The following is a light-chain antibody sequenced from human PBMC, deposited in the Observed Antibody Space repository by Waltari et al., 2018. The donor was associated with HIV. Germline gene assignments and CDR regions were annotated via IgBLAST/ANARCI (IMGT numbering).Light chain of an antibody. J-gene: IGLJ1*01. V-gene: IGLV2-14*03. CDR2: EVR. CDR1: NSDIGGYGY. Sequence: QSALTQPASVSGSPGQSITISCTGTNSDIGGYGYVSWFQQHPGKAPKPIIYEVRNRPSGVSDRFSGSRSGNTASLTISGLQADDEADYYCSSYTRSTTYVFGPGTKVTVL. CDR3: SSYTRSTTYV.